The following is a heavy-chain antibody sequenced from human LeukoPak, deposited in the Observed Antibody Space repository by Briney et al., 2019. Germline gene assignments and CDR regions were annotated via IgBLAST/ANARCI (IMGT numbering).Heavy chain of an antibody. J-gene: IGHJ4*02. CDR2: INPNSGDT. V-gene: IGHV1-2*04. D-gene: IGHD1-26*01. CDR1: GYTFAGYF. Sequence: ASVTVSCKASGYTFAGYFIHWVRPAPVQGLEWVGRINPNSGDTEYAPKFQGWVTMTRDTSISTAYVEVKRLISDDTAVYYCARDLASTSNWEFDYWGQGTLVIVSS. CDR3: ARDLASTSNWEFDY.